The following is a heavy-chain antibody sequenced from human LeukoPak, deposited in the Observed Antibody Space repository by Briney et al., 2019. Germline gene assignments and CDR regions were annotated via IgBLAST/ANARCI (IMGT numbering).Heavy chain of an antibody. D-gene: IGHD1-14*01. CDR2: MWSDGSNK. CDR1: GFTFSNYG. V-gene: IGHV3-33*01. J-gene: IGHJ4*02. Sequence: GGSLRLSCAASGFTFSNYGFHWVRQTPGKGLEWVAVMWSDGSNKYYADSVKGRFTISRDNANNLLYLQMNSLRGEDTAVYYCTRDRSRAEDDWGQGTLVTVSS. CDR3: TRDRSRAEDD.